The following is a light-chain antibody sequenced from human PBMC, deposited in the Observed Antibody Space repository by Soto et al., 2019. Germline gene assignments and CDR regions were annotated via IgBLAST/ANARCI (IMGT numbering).Light chain of an antibody. CDR1: QGISSY. CDR3: QQYNSYWT. J-gene: IGKJ1*01. Sequence: VICMTQSPSLLPASTGARVAISCRMSQGISSYLAWYQQKPGKAPKLLIFDASSLQSGVPSRFSGSGSGTEFTLTISSLQPDDFATYYCQQYNSYWTFGQGTKVDIK. V-gene: IGKV1D-8*03. CDR2: DAS.